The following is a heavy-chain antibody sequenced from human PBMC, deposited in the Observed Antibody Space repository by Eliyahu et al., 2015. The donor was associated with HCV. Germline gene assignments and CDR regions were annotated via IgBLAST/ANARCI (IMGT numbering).Heavy chain of an antibody. CDR1: GFTFGDYA. V-gene: IGHV3-49*03. D-gene: IGHD1-26*01. J-gene: IGHJ4*02. Sequence: EVQLVESGGGLVQPGRSLRLSCTASGFTFGDYAMSWFRQAPGKGLEWVGFIRSKAYGGTTEYAASVKGRFTISRDDSKSIAYLQMNSLKTEDTAVYYCTRSRVGATNYFDYWGQGTLVTVSS. CDR2: IRSKAYGGTT. CDR3: TRSRVGATNYFDY.